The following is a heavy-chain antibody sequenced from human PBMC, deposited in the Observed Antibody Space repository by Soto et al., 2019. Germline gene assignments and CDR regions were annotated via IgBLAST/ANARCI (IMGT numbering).Heavy chain of an antibody. CDR3: AREVCSNIWSYYYGMDV. CDR1: GYVFTNYF. V-gene: IGHV1-46*01. Sequence: QVQLVQSGAEVKKPGASVKVSCKASGYVFTNYFMHWVRQAPGQGLEWMGIINPNGGGTSYAQKFEGRVTMTRDSATSTVYMDLSSLRSEDTALYCCAREVCSNIWSYYYGMDVWGQGTSVTVSS. J-gene: IGHJ6*02. CDR2: INPNGGGT. D-gene: IGHD6-13*01.